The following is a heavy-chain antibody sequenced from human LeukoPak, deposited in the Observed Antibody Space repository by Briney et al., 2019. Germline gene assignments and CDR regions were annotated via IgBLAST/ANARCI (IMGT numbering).Heavy chain of an antibody. CDR3: ARTAVRAAAAGTQKPRFDP. V-gene: IGHV1-8*01. CDR1: RYTFTSYD. J-gene: IGHJ5*02. CDR2: MNPNSGNT. D-gene: IGHD6-13*01. Sequence: PVILSCNPSRYTFTSYDIICVGDGPGIRIKWMGWMNPNSGNTGYAQKFQGRVTMTRNTSISTAYMELSSLRSEDTAVYYCARTAVRAAAAGTQKPRFDPWGQGTLVTVSS.